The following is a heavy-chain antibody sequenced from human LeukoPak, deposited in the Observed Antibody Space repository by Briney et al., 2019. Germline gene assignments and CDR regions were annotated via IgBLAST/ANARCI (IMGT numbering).Heavy chain of an antibody. J-gene: IGHJ4*02. CDR1: GFTFDDYA. CDR2: ISWNSGSI. D-gene: IGHD6-13*01. Sequence: GRSLRLSCAASGFTFDDYAMHWVRQAPGKGLEWVSGISWNSGSIGYADSVKGRFTISRDNAKNSLYLQMNSLRAEDTALYYCAKDIIGQQLVPGYFDYWGQGTLVTVSS. CDR3: AKDIIGQQLVPGYFDY. V-gene: IGHV3-9*01.